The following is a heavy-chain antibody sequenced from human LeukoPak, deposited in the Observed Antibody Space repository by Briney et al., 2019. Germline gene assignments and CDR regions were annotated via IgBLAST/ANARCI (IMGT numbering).Heavy chain of an antibody. CDR3: AKVLNGVWGSYPALDY. D-gene: IGHD3-16*02. CDR2: ISDSGGTT. J-gene: IGHJ4*02. CDR1: GFTFSSYA. Sequence: TGGSLRLSCAASGFTFSSYAMSWVRQAPGKGLEYVSGISDSGGTTYYADSVKGRFTISRDNSKNTLYLQMNSLRAEDTAVYYCAKVLNGVWGSYPALDYWGQGTLVTVSS. V-gene: IGHV3-23*01.